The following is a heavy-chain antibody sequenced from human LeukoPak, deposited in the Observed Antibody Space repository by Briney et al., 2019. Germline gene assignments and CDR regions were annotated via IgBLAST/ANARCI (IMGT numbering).Heavy chain of an antibody. CDR1: GFTFSSYS. V-gene: IGHV3-30*03. D-gene: IGHD4-17*01. Sequence: GGSLRLPCAASGFTFSSYSMNWVRQAPGKGLEWVAVISYDGNNKYYADSVKGRFTISRDNSKNTLYLQMNSLRAEDTALYYCATLPTWGQGTLVTVSS. CDR2: ISYDGNNK. J-gene: IGHJ4*02. CDR3: ATLPT.